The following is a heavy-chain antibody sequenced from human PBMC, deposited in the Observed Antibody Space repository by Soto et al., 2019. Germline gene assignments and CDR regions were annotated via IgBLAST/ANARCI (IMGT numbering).Heavy chain of an antibody. CDR1: GFTFTKYS. CDR3: VRGVVVVVGSTAENFDH. D-gene: IGHD2-15*01. CDR2: ISYSGETK. V-gene: IGHV3-48*02. J-gene: IGHJ4*02. Sequence: GSLRLSCATSGFTFTKYSMNWVRQAPGKGLEWVSYISYSGETKYYADSLKGRYAISRDDAKNSVYLQMNSLRDEDTAFYYCVRGVVVVVGSTAENFDHWGQGTLVTVYS.